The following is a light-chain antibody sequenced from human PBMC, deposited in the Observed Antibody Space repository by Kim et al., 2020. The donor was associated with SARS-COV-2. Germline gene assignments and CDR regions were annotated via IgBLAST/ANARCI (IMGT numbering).Light chain of an antibody. V-gene: IGLV3-9*01. Sequence: SYELTQPLSVSVALGQTARITCRGNNIGSKNVHWYQQKPGQAPVLVIYRDSNRPSGIPERFSGSNSGNTATLTISRAQAGDEADYYCQVRDSSTYVFGTG. J-gene: IGLJ1*01. CDR2: RDS. CDR3: QVRDSSTYV. CDR1: NIGSKN.